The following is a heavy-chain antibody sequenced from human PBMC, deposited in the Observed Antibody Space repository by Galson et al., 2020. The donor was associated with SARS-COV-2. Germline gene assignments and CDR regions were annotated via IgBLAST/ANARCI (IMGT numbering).Heavy chain of an antibody. CDR3: ARDGGTGWALNWFDP. J-gene: IGHJ5*02. CDR1: GDSVSSNSAA. V-gene: IGHV6-1*01. D-gene: IGHD3-9*01. CDR2: TYYRSTWHN. Sequence: SQTLSLTCAMPGDSVSSNSAAWNWIRQSPSRGLEWLGRTYYRSTWHNDYAVSVKSRITINPDTPKNLFTLQLDSVTPEDTAVYYCARDGGTGWALNWFDPWGQGTLVTVSS.